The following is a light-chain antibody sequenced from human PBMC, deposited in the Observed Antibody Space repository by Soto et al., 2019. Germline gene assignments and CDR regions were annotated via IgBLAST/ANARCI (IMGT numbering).Light chain of an antibody. Sequence: EIVLTQSPATLSLSPGERATLSCRASESVSSDLAWYQQKPGQAPRLLMYEVSPRAAGIPARFSGGGSGTDFTLTIRSLEPEDFAVYYCQQRSDWPWTFGQGTKVEIK. CDR3: QQRSDWPWT. J-gene: IGKJ1*01. V-gene: IGKV3-11*01. CDR1: ESVSSD. CDR2: EVS.